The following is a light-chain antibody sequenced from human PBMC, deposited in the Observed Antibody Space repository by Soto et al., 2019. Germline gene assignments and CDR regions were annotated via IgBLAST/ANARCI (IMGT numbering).Light chain of an antibody. CDR3: QQSYSTPVA. V-gene: IGKV1-39*01. CDR2: AAS. Sequence: DLQWTQSPSSLSASVVDRVTITCLASQSISSYLNWYQQKPGKAPKLLIYAASSLQSGVPSRFSGSGSGTDFTLTISSLQPEDFATYYCQQSYSTPVAFGQGKRLEIK. J-gene: IGKJ5*01. CDR1: QSISSY.